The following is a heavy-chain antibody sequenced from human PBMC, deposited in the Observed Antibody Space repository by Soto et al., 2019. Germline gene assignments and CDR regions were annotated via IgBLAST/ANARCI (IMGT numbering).Heavy chain of an antibody. CDR2: INHSGST. CDR1: GGSFSGYY. D-gene: IGHD5-18*01. Sequence: SETLSLTCAVYGGSFSGYYWSWIRQPPGKGLEWIGEINHSGSTNYNPSLKSRVTISVDTSKNQFSLKLSSVTAADTAVYFCARGRGIQLIDYFDYWGQGTLVTVSS. J-gene: IGHJ4*02. CDR3: ARGRGIQLIDYFDY. V-gene: IGHV4-34*01.